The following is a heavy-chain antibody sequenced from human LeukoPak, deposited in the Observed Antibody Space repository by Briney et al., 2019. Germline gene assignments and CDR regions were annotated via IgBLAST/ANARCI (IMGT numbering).Heavy chain of an antibody. Sequence: PGGSLSLSCAASGFTLSSYGMNWVRQAPGKGLDWVAFLRYDGGTAFYEDSVKGRFTISRDSSKNTLYLQMNSLTPADTAIYYCAKDPYGGTYPSYFDYWGQGTLVTVSS. CDR2: LRYDGGTA. CDR3: AKDPYGGTYPSYFDY. CDR1: GFTLSSYG. D-gene: IGHD1-26*01. V-gene: IGHV3-30*02. J-gene: IGHJ4*02.